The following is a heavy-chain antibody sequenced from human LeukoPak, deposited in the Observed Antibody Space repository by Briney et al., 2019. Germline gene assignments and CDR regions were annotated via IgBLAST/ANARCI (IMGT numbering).Heavy chain of an antibody. D-gene: IGHD6-19*01. CDR3: ARDSRIAVAGTSDY. V-gene: IGHV3-48*01. Sequence: GGSLRLSCAASGFTFSSYSMNWVRQAPGKGLEWVSSISSSSSTIYYADSVKGRFTISRDNAKNSLYLQMNSLRAEDTAVYYCARDSRIAVAGTSDYWGQGTLVTVSS. CDR1: GFTFSSYS. CDR2: ISSSSSTI. J-gene: IGHJ4*02.